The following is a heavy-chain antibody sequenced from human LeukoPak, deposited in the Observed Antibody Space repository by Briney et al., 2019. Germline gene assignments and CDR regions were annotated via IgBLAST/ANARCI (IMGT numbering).Heavy chain of an antibody. D-gene: IGHD3-3*01. V-gene: IGHV1-69*13. Sequence: SVKVSCKASGGTFSNYAISWVRQAPGQGLEWMGGIIPLFGTANYAQRFQGRVTITADESTSTAYMALSSLRSEDTAIYYCARARIPFAVVIPWDYWGQGTLVTVSS. J-gene: IGHJ4*02. CDR1: GGTFSNYA. CDR2: IIPLFGTA. CDR3: ARARIPFAVVIPWDY.